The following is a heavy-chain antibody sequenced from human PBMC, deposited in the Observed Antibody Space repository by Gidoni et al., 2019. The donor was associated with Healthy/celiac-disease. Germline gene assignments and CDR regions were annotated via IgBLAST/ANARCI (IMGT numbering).Heavy chain of an antibody. V-gene: IGHV4-39*01. J-gene: IGHJ5*02. CDR1: GGSISISSYY. CDR3: AIVDTEYNWFDP. Sequence: QLQLQVSAPGLVKSSETLSLTCTVSGGSISISSYYWGWTRQPPGTGLAWIGSIYYSGSTYYNPSLKSRVTISVDTSKNQFSLKLSSVTAADTAVYYCAIVDTEYNWFDPWGQGTLVTVSS. CDR2: IYYSGST. D-gene: IGHD5-18*01.